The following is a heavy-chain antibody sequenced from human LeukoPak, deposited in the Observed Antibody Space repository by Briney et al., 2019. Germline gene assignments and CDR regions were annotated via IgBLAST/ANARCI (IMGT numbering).Heavy chain of an antibody. CDR2: IYYSGST. J-gene: IGHJ6*02. CDR1: GGSISSYY. CDR3: ARLRSHYYGMDV. D-gene: IGHD5-12*01. Sequence: SETLSLTCTVSGGSISSYYWSWIRQPPGKGLEWIGYIYYSGSTNYNPSLKSRVTISVDTSKNQFSLKLSSVTAADTAMYYCARLRSHYYGMDVWGQGTTVTVSS. V-gene: IGHV4-59*01.